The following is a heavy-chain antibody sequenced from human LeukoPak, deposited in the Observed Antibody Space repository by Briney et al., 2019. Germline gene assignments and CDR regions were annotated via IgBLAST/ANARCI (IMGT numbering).Heavy chain of an antibody. J-gene: IGHJ6*02. Sequence: SGTLSLTCTVSGDSMKNYYWIWLRQSPGKGLEWIGYIYYSGSTYYNPSLKSRVTMSVDTSKKQFSLKLSSVTAADTAVYYCARAGYCSSTSCQWVPLVWGQGTTVTVSS. D-gene: IGHD2-2*03. CDR3: ARAGYCSSTSCQWVPLV. V-gene: IGHV4-59*01. CDR2: IYYSGST. CDR1: GDSMKNYY.